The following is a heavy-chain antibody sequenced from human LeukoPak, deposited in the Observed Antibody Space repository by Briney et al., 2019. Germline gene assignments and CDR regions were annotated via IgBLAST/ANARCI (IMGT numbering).Heavy chain of an antibody. CDR3: ARVSDDYGDLVDY. CDR1: GGSFSGYY. J-gene: IGHJ4*02. D-gene: IGHD4-17*01. Sequence: PSETLSLTCAVYGGSFSGYYWSWIRQPPGKGLEWIGEINHSGSTNYNPSLKSRVTISVDTSKNQFSLKLSSVTAADTAVYYCARVSDDYGDLVDYWGQGTLVTVSS. CDR2: INHSGST. V-gene: IGHV4-34*01.